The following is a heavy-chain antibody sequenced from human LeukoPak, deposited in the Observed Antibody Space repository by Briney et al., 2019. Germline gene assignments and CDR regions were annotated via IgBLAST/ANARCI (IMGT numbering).Heavy chain of an antibody. Sequence: SETLSLTCTVSGGSISSSSYYWGWIRQPPGKGLEWIGSIYYSGSTYYNPSLKSRVTISVDTSKNQFSLKLSSVTAADTAVYYCARDSPSQPGIAWSGYFQHWGQGTLVTVSS. CDR3: ARDSPSQPGIAWSGYFQH. V-gene: IGHV4-39*02. CDR2: IYYSGST. D-gene: IGHD6-13*01. J-gene: IGHJ1*01. CDR1: GGSISSSSYY.